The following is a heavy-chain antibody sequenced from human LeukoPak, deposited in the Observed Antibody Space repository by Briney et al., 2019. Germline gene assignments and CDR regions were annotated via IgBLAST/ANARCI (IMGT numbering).Heavy chain of an antibody. CDR3: ARGGRRGVGAFYYFDY. CDR2: ISYDGSNI. CDR1: GLTFSNYA. Sequence: EGSLRLSCAASGLTFSNYAMHWVRQAPGKGLEWVAVISYDGSNIYYADPVKGRFTISRDNSKSTLYLQVNTLRAEDTALYYCARGGRRGVGAFYYFDYWGQGTLVTVSS. J-gene: IGHJ4*02. V-gene: IGHV3-30*04. D-gene: IGHD1-26*01.